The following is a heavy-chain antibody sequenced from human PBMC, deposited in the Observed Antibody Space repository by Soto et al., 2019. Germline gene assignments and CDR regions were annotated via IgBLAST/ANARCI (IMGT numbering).Heavy chain of an antibody. CDR1: GFTFSSYA. V-gene: IGHV3-23*01. J-gene: IGHJ3*02. Sequence: GGSLRLSCAASGFTFSSYAMSWVRQAPGKGLEWVSAISGSGGSTYYADSVKGRFTISRDNSKNTLYLQMNSLRAEDTAVYYCAKGTSHTYYDYVWGSYRYPDAFDIWGKGTMVT. D-gene: IGHD3-16*02. CDR3: AKGTSHTYYDYVWGSYRYPDAFDI. CDR2: ISGSGGST.